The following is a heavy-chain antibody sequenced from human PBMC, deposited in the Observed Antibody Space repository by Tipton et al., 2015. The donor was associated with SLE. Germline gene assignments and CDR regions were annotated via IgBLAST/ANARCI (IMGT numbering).Heavy chain of an antibody. CDR3: ARGGAVYYYYYYMDV. J-gene: IGHJ6*03. D-gene: IGHD3-10*01. Sequence: TLSLTCTVSGASMTNNYWSWIRQPPGQGLEWIGYIFYSGGTNYSPSLNGRVTISIDTSKNQFSLRLSSVTAADTAVYYCARGGAVYYYYYYMDVWGKGTTVTVSS. CDR2: IFYSGGT. V-gene: IGHV4-59*12. CDR1: GASMTNNY.